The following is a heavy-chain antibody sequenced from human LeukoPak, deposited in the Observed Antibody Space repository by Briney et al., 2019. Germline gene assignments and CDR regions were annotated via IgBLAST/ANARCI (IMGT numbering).Heavy chain of an antibody. V-gene: IGHV3-48*01. D-gene: IGHD3-22*01. Sequence: GGCLRLSCAASGFTFSSNSMNSVRQAPGKGLEWISYISSSGTTIHYADSVRGRFSISRDNAKNSLYLQMNSLRAEDTAVYYCVSPYDPRAYWGQGTLVTVSS. CDR1: GFTFSSNS. J-gene: IGHJ4*02. CDR3: VSPYDPRAY. CDR2: ISSSGTTI.